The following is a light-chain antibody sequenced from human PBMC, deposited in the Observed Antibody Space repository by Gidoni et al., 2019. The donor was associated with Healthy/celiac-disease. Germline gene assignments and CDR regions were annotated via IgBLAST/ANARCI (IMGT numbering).Light chain of an antibody. CDR2: AAS. CDR3: QQSYSNPSLT. Sequence: DIQMTQSPSSLSASVGDRVTITCRASQSISSYLNWYQQKPGKAPKLLIYAASSLQSGVPSRFSGSGSGTDFTLTISSLQPEDFATYYCQQSYSNPSLTFGQGTKVEIK. J-gene: IGKJ1*01. CDR1: QSISSY. V-gene: IGKV1-39*01.